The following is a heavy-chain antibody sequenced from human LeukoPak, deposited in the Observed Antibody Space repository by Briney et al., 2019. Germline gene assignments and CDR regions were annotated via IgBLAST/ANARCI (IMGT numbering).Heavy chain of an antibody. J-gene: IGHJ4*02. CDR1: GYTFTSYG. Sequence: ASVKVSCKASGYTFTSYGISWVRQAPGQGLEGMGWISAYNGNTNYAQKLQGRVTMTTDTSTSTTYMELRSLRSDDTAVYYCARVAPPNDYGDYWGYFDYWGQGTLVTVSS. V-gene: IGHV1-18*04. CDR2: ISAYNGNT. D-gene: IGHD4-17*01. CDR3: ARVAPPNDYGDYWGYFDY.